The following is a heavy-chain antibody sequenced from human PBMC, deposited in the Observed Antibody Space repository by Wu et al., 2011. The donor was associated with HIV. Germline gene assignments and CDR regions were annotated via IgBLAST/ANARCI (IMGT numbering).Heavy chain of an antibody. J-gene: IGHJ1*01. Sequence: QVQVVQSGAEVKKPGSSVKVSCKASGGSFSSYAVSWVRLAPGQGLEWMGRIIPMLNTANYAQNFQSRLTLTADKSTSTAYMELSSLRSEDTAVYYCATDPTIVGEGWGQGTRVTVSS. CDR3: ATDPTIVGEG. CDR2: IIPMLNTA. CDR1: GGSFSSYA. V-gene: IGHV1-69*04. D-gene: IGHD2/OR15-2a*01.